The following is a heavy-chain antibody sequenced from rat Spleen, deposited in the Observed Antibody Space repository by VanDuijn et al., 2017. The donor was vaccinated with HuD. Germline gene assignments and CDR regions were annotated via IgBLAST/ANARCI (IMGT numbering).Heavy chain of an antibody. CDR3: TTLGPYYFDY. CDR1: GFTFSNYY. CDR2: ISYDGSYT. Sequence: EVQLVESGGGLVQPGRSMKLSCAASGFTFSNYYMAWVRQAPTKGLDWVASISYDGSYTYYRDSVKGRFTVSRDNAKSTLYLQMDSLRSEDTATYYCTTLGPYYFDYWGQGVMVTVSS. V-gene: IGHV5-20*01. J-gene: IGHJ2*01. D-gene: IGHD1-7*01.